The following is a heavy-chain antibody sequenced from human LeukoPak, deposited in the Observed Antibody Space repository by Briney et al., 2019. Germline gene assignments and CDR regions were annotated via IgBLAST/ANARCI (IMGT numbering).Heavy chain of an antibody. CDR2: MNPNSGNT. D-gene: IGHD3-9*01. V-gene: IGHV1-8*01. Sequence: GASVKVSCKASGYTFTSYDINWVRQATGQGLEWMGWMNPNSGNTGYAQKLQGRVTMTTDTSTSTAYMELRSLRSDDTAVYYCARGDILTGYLVPFDYWGQGTLVTVSS. CDR1: GYTFTSYD. J-gene: IGHJ4*02. CDR3: ARGDILTGYLVPFDY.